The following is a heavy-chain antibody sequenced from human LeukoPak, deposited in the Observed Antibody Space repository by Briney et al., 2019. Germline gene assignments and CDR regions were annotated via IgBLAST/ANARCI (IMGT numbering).Heavy chain of an antibody. CDR2: LNPNSGNA. CDR1: GYIFTTYD. V-gene: IGHV1-8*03. CDR3: ARRKLLGWFDP. Sequence: ASVKVSCKASGYIFTTYDIGWVRQATGQGLEWMGWLNPNSGNAGYAQKFQGGVTISRNTSISTAYMELSSLRSDDTAIYYSARRKLLGWFDPWGQGTLVTVSS. D-gene: IGHD7-27*01. J-gene: IGHJ5*02.